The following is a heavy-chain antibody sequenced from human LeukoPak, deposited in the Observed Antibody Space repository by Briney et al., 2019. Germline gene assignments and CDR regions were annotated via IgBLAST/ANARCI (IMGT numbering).Heavy chain of an antibody. J-gene: IGHJ5*02. CDR3: ARDHIAAAGRNWFDP. CDR1: GFTFSSYA. D-gene: IGHD6-13*01. CDR2: ISYDGSNK. V-gene: IGHV3-30*01. Sequence: PGGSLTLSGAASGFTFSSYAMHWLRHAPGKGLEWVAVISYDGSNKYYADSVKGRFTISRDNSQNTLYLQMNSLRAEDTAVYYCARDHIAAAGRNWFDPWGQGTLVTVSS.